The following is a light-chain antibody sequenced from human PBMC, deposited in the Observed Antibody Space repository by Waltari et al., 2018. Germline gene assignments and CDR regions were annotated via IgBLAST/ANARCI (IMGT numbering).Light chain of an antibody. CDR1: QDIRNY. CDR3: QHYDNLPPT. J-gene: IGKJ5*01. Sequence: DTQMTQSPSSLSASVGDRVTITCQASQDIRNYLNWYQQKPGKAPKLLIYDASNLQTGVPSRFSGSGSGTDFTFTISRLQPEDFATYYCQHYDNLPPTFGQGTRLDIK. CDR2: DAS. V-gene: IGKV1-33*01.